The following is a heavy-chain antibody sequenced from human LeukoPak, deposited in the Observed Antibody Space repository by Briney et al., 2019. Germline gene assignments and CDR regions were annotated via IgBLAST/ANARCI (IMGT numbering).Heavy chain of an antibody. Sequence: HSGGSLRLSCAASGFTFSSYDIHWVRQAPGRGLEWVASIRFDETNKYYADSVKGRFSISRDNSKNTLYLQMNSLRPEDTAGYYCATDDSWGQGTLVTVSS. V-gene: IGHV3-30*02. CDR1: GFTFSSYD. D-gene: IGHD2-21*01. J-gene: IGHJ5*02. CDR2: IRFDETNK. CDR3: ATDDS.